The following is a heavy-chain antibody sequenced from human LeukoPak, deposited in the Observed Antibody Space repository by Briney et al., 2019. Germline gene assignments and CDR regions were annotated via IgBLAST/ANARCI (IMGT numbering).Heavy chain of an antibody. CDR2: IYYSGST. J-gene: IGHJ5*02. V-gene: IGHV4-30-4*07. CDR3: ARVSRVVVPIFDP. CDR1: GGSISSGGYS. D-gene: IGHD2-15*01. Sequence: SQTLSLTCAVSGGSISSGGYSWSWIRQPPGKGLEWIGYIYYSGSTYYNPSLKSRVTISVDTSKNQFSLKLSSVTAADTAVYYCARVSRVVVPIFDPWGQGTLVTVSS.